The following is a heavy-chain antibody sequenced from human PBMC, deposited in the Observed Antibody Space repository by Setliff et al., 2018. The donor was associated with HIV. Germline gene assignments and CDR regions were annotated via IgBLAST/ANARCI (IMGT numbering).Heavy chain of an antibody. D-gene: IGHD3-22*01. CDR2: LNHSGNI. CDR1: GYSISSGYY. V-gene: IGHV4-38-2*01. J-gene: IGHJ6*04. CDR3: ARGREVIRDTYYSYFYMDV. Sequence: SETLSLTCAVSGYSISSGYYWGWIRQPPGKGLEWIGELNHSGNINQNPSLRSGFTLSVDKSKNQFSLTLNSVTAADTAVYYCARGREVIRDTYYSYFYMDVWSRGTPVTVSS.